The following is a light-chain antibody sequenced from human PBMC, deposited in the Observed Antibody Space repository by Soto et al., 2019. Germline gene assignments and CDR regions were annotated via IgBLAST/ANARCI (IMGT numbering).Light chain of an antibody. CDR2: EVS. CDR3: SSYAGSSNFVV. CDR1: SSDVGGYDY. Sequence: QSALTQPPSASGSPGQSVTIYCSGTSSDVGGYDYVSWYQQHPGKAPKLMIYEVSKRPSGVPDRFFGSKSGNTASLTVSGLQAEDEADYYCSSYAGSSNFVVFGGGTKLTVL. V-gene: IGLV2-8*01. J-gene: IGLJ2*01.